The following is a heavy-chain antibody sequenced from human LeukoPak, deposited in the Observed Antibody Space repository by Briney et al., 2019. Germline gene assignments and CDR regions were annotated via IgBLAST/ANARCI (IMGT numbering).Heavy chain of an antibody. CDR3: ARGPRFGELLWHWFDP. CDR2: MYHSGST. D-gene: IGHD3-10*01. J-gene: IGHJ5*02. Sequence: SSETLSLTCTVSGYSISSGHYWGWIRQPPGKGLEWIGSMYHSGSTYYNPPLKSRVTISEDTSKNQFSLKLRSVTAADTAVYYCARGPRFGELLWHWFDPWGQGTLVTVSS. CDR1: GYSISSGHY. V-gene: IGHV4-38-2*02.